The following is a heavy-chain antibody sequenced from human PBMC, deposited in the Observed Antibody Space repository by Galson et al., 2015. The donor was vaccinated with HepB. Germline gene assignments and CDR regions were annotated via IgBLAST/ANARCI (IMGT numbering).Heavy chain of an antibody. D-gene: IGHD3-3*01. J-gene: IGHJ4*02. CDR3: ARHGVDLNGFDY. CDR1: GYRFTTYW. Sequence: QSGAEVKKSGESLRISCKGSGYRFTTYWISWVRQMPGKGLEWMGKIDPSDSHTNYSPSFQGHVTISVDKSISIASLQWSSLKASDTAMHYCARHGVDLNGFDYWGQGTLVTVSS. CDR2: IDPSDSHT. V-gene: IGHV5-10-1*01.